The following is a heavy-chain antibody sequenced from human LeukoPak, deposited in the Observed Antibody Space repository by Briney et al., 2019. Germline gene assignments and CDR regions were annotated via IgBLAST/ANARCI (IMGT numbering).Heavy chain of an antibody. Sequence: GGSLRLSCAASGFTCSSYAMSWVRQAPGKGREWVSAISGSGGSTYYADTVKGRFTISRDNSKNTLYLQMNSLRAEDTAVYYCAKVMVKGQLAQPLDYWGQGTLVTVSS. CDR1: GFTCSSYA. V-gene: IGHV3-23*01. CDR2: ISGSGGST. D-gene: IGHD6-13*01. CDR3: AKVMVKGQLAQPLDY. J-gene: IGHJ4*02.